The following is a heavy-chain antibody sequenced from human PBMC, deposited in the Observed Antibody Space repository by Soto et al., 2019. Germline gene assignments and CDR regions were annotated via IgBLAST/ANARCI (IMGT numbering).Heavy chain of an antibody. CDR3: ARSQRGRTAFTFDY. CDR1: GDSVSNDNYY. V-gene: IGHV4-61*01. CDR2: IYYSGTT. Sequence: SETLSLTCAVSGDSVSNDNYYWSWIRQPPGKGLEWIGYIYYSGTTNYNSYLKSRLSLSVDMSKSQFSPKLASVTAADTAVYFCARSQRGRTAFTFDYWGQGALVTVSS. D-gene: IGHD3-16*01. J-gene: IGHJ4*02.